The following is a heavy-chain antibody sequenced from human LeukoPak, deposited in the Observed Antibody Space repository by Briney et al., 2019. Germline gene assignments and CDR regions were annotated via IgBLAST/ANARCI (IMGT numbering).Heavy chain of an antibody. CDR1: GFTFRGSG. CDR3: AKGRHDSSGYMDY. V-gene: IGHV3-30*02. Sequence: GGSLRLSCAASGFTFRGSGMHWVRQAPGKGLEWVSFTRYDGTNQYYADSVKGRFTISRDNSKNTLYLQMNSLRADDTAVYYCAKGRHDSSGYMDYWGQGTLVTVSS. CDR2: TRYDGTNQ. D-gene: IGHD3-22*01. J-gene: IGHJ4*02.